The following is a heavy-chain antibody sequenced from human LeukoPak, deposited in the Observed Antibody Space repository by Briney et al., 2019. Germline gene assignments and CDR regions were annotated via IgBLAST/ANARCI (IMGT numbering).Heavy chain of an antibody. D-gene: IGHD1-26*01. CDR2: IYYSGST. CDR3: AIYSGSYHNWFDP. CDR1: GGSISSISYY. V-gene: IGHV4-39*07. Sequence: SETLSLTCTVSGGSISSISYYWGWIRQPPGKGLEWIGSIYYSGSTYYNPSLKSRVTISVDTSKNQFSLKLSSVTAADTAVYYCAIYSGSYHNWFDPWGQGTLVTVSS. J-gene: IGHJ5*02.